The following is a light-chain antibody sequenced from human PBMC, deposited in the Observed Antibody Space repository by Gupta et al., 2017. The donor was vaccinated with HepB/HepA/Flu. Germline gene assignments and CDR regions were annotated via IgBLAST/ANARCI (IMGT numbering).Light chain of an antibody. Sequence: DIVITQTPLSSPVTLGQPASIPCRSSESLLHNNGSTYLSWLHQRPGQPPRLLIYKISNRISGVPNRFSGSGAGRYFTLKISRVEAEDVGIYYCMQATQFPRTFGQGTKVEIK. V-gene: IGKV2-24*01. CDR2: KIS. J-gene: IGKJ1*01. CDR3: MQATQFPRT. CDR1: ESLLHNNGSTY.